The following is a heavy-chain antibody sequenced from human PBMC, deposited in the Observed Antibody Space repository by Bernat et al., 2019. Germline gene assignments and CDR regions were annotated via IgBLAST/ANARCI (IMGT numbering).Heavy chain of an antibody. D-gene: IGHD1-14*01. J-gene: IGHJ4*02. CDR3: AGAYRPGGSCIDY. Sequence: QVQLVESGGGVVQPGRSLRLSCAASGFPFSSYGMHWVRQAPGQGLEWVAVIWNVGCNKYSADAVKGQFTISRDNSKSTLYLQMNSLRAEYTAVNECAGAYRPGGSCIDYRGQGALITVSS. CDR1: GFPFSSYG. CDR2: IWNVGCNK. V-gene: IGHV3-33*01.